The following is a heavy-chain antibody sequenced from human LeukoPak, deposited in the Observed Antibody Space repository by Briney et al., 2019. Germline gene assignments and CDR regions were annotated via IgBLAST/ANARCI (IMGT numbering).Heavy chain of an antibody. Sequence: TSETLSLTCTVSGGSISSYYWSWIRQPPGKGLEWIGYIYYSGSTNYNPSLKSRVTISVDTSKNQFSLKLSSVTAADTAVYYCARDRHDAEGDYWGQGTLVTVSS. CDR3: ARDRHDAEGDY. V-gene: IGHV4-59*01. J-gene: IGHJ4*02. CDR2: IYYSGST. CDR1: GGSISSYY. D-gene: IGHD2-8*01.